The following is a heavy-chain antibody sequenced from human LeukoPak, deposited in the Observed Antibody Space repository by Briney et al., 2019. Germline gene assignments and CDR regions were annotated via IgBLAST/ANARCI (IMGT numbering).Heavy chain of an antibody. D-gene: IGHD2-21*01. CDR2: IWYDGSNK. CDR3: AKEAGPLLIGETYDM. CDR1: GFTFSSYG. J-gene: IGHJ3*02. Sequence: GGSLRLSCAAPGFTFSSYGMHWVRQAPAKGLEWVALIWYDGSNKYYTDSVKGRFTISRDNSKNTLYLQMNSLRAEDTAVYFCAKEAGPLLIGETYDMWGKGTKVTVSS. V-gene: IGHV3-33*06.